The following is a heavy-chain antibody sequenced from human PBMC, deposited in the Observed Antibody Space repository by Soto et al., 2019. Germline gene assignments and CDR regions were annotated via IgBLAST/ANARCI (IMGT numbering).Heavy chain of an antibody. Sequence: SQTKSLTCTVSGDSIRSLSGYWGRIRKPPGKGLEWIGSIYYSGSTYYNPSLKSRVTLSVDTSKNQFSLKLSSVTAADTAVYYCARNGTNYYDSSGSKGYFDYWGQGTLVTLSS. CDR2: IYYSGST. CDR1: GDSIRSLSGY. CDR3: ARNGTNYYDSSGSKGYFDY. V-gene: IGHV4-39*01. J-gene: IGHJ4*02. D-gene: IGHD3-22*01.